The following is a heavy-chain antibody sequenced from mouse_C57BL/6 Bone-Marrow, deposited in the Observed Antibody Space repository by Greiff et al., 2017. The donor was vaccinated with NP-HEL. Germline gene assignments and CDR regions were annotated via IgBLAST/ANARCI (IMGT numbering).Heavy chain of an antibody. Sequence: VQLQQSVAELVRPGASVKLSCTASGFNIKNTDMHWVKQRPEQGLEWIGRIDPANGNTKYAQKFQGKATITADTSSNTAYLQLSSLTSEDPAIYSWASYDYGSSWAWCAYWGQGTLVTVSA. CDR2: IDPANGNT. V-gene: IGHV14-3*01. J-gene: IGHJ3*01. CDR1: GFNIKNTD. CDR3: ASYDYGSSWAWCAY. D-gene: IGHD1-1*01.